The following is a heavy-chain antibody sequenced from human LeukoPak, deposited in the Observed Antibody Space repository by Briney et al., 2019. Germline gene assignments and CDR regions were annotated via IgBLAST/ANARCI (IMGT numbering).Heavy chain of an antibody. CDR2: ISSSSSHT. V-gene: IGHV3-21*01. CDR1: GFTFSSYS. Sequence: GGSLRLSCAASGFTFSSYSMSWVRQAPGKGLEWVSSISSSSSHTYHADSVKGRFTISRDNAKGALYLQMNSLRAEDTAVYYCARAGYDILTGYSASYMDVWGKGTTVTVSS. J-gene: IGHJ6*03. D-gene: IGHD3-9*01. CDR3: ARAGYDILTGYSASYMDV.